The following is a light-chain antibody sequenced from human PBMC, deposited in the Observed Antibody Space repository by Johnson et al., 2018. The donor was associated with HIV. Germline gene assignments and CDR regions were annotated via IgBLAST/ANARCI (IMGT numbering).Light chain of an antibody. CDR1: SSNIGNNY. CDR3: GTWNTSLSGGGF. Sequence: QSVLTQPPSVSAAPGQKVTISCSGSSSNIGNNYVSWYQQLPGTAPKLLIYDNNKRPSGIPDRFSGSKSGTSATLGITGLQTGDEVDYYCGTWNTSLSGGGFFRTGTKVTVL. V-gene: IGLV1-51*01. CDR2: DNN. J-gene: IGLJ1*01.